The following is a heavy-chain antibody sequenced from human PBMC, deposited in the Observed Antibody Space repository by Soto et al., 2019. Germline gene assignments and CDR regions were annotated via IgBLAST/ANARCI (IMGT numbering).Heavy chain of an antibody. Sequence: GGSLRLSCAASGFTFSSYEMNWVRQAPGKGLEWVSYISSSGSTIYYADSVKGRFTISRDNAKNSLYLQMNSLRAEDTAVYYCARGRTYYDFGEHYGMDVWGQGTTVTVSS. CDR2: ISSSGSTI. V-gene: IGHV3-48*03. CDR1: GFTFSSYE. J-gene: IGHJ6*02. CDR3: ARGRTYYDFGEHYGMDV. D-gene: IGHD3-3*01.